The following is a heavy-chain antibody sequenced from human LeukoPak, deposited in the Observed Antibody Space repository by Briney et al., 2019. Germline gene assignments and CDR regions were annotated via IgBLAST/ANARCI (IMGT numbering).Heavy chain of an antibody. D-gene: IGHD1-26*01. V-gene: IGHV1-2*06. J-gene: IGHJ4*02. CDR2: INPNSGGT. CDR1: GYTFTGYY. Sequence: ASVKVSCTASGYTFTGYYMHWVRQTPGQGLEWMGRINPNSGGTNYAQKFQGRVTMTRDTSISTAYMELSRLRSDDTAVYYCARVGGGSYYKAYYFDYWGQGTLVTVSS. CDR3: ARVGGGSYYKAYYFDY.